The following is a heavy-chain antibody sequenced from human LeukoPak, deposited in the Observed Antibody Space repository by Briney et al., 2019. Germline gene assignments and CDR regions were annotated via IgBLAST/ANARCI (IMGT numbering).Heavy chain of an antibody. J-gene: IGHJ3*02. CDR2: IYFGGST. CDR3: ARGYGAFDI. Sequence: PSETLSLTCTVSGGSISSSNYYWAWIRQPPGKGLEWIGSIYFGGSTYYNPSLKSRVTISVDTSKNQFSLNLSSVTAADTAAYYCARGYGAFDIWGQGTMVTVSS. CDR1: GGSISSSNYY. V-gene: IGHV4-39*01. D-gene: IGHD3-16*01.